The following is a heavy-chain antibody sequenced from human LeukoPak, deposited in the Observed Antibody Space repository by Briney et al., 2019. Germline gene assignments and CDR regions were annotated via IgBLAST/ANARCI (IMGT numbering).Heavy chain of an antibody. J-gene: IGHJ1*01. Sequence: GGSLRLSCAASGFTFSSYWMHWVRQAPGKGLVWVSRIKSDGSTNYADSVKGRFTISRDNAKNTVSLQVNSLRAEDTGVYYCARAPSEIGGYYPEYFRHWGQGTLVTVSS. D-gene: IGHD3-22*01. CDR1: GFTFSSYW. V-gene: IGHV3-74*01. CDR2: IKSDGST. CDR3: ARAPSEIGGYYPEYFRH.